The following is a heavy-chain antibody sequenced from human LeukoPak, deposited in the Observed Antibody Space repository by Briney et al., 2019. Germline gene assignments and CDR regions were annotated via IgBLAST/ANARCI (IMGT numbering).Heavy chain of an antibody. V-gene: IGHV4-59*08. Sequence: PSETLSPTRTVSGGSISSYSWSWIRQPPGKGLEWIGYIYYSASTNYNPSLKSRVTISVDTSKNQCSLKLSSVTAADTAVYYCARHREGNDYWGQGTLVTVSS. CDR3: ARHREGNDY. CDR1: GGSISSYS. CDR2: IYYSAST. J-gene: IGHJ4*02.